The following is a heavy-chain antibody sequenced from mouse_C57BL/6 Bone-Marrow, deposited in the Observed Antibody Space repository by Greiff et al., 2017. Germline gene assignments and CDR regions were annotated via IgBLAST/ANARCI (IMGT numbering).Heavy chain of an antibody. D-gene: IGHD2-3*01. CDR2: INPNNGGT. V-gene: IGHV1-22*01. J-gene: IGHJ4*01. Sequence: EVQLQQSGPELVKPGASVKMSCKASGYTFTDYNMHWVKQSHGKSLEWIGYINPNNGGTSYNQKFKGKATLTVNKSSSTAYMELRSLTSEDSAVYYCARSSGDDGYVDYWGQGTSVTVSS. CDR1: GYTFTDYN. CDR3: ARSSGDDGYVDY.